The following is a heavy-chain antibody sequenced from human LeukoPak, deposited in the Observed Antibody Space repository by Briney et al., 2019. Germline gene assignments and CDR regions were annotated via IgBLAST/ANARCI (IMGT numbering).Heavy chain of an antibody. D-gene: IGHD1-26*01. CDR2: IKSKTDGGTT. CDR1: GLAFSNAW. CDR3: TTDPSGSYYVFGTPDY. J-gene: IGHJ4*02. V-gene: IGHV3-15*01. Sequence: GGSLRLSCAVSGLAFSNAWMSWVRQAPGKGLEWVGRIKSKTDGGTTDYAAPVKGRFTISRDDSKNTLYLQMNSLKTEDTAVYYCTTDPSGSYYVFGTPDYWGQGTLVTVSS.